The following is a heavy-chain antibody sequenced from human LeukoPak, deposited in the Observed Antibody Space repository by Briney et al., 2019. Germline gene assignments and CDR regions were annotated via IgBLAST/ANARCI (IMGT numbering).Heavy chain of an antibody. Sequence: ASVTVSFKASGYTFTGYYMHWVRQAPGQGPEWLGWIHPNSGDTNYAQKFQGRVTMTRDTSIGTAYMELSSLISDDTAVYYCASGGTKLDYWGQGTLVTVSS. V-gene: IGHV1-2*02. CDR3: ASGGTKLDY. CDR1: GYTFTGYY. D-gene: IGHD2-2*01. J-gene: IGHJ4*02. CDR2: IHPNSGDT.